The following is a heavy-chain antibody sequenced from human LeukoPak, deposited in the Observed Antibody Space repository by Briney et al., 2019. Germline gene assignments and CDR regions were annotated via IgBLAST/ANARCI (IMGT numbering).Heavy chain of an antibody. V-gene: IGHV1-69*06. CDR2: IIPIFGTA. D-gene: IGHD5-18*01. CDR3: ATAGGYSYGYFDY. Sequence: SVKVSCKASGGTFSSYAISWARQAPGQGLEWMGGIIPIFGTANYAQKFQGRVTITADKSTSTAYMELSSLRSEDTAVYYCATAGGYSYGYFDYWGQGTLVTVSS. J-gene: IGHJ4*02. CDR1: GGTFSSYA.